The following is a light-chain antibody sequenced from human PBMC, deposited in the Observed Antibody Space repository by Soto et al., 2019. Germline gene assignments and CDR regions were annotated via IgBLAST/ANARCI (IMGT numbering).Light chain of an antibody. J-gene: IGKJ1*01. CDR1: QSVSSY. CDR2: DAS. CDR3: QQRYNWPLP. V-gene: IGKV3-11*01. Sequence: EIVLTQSPATLSLSPGERATLSCRASQSVSSYLPWYQQKFGQAPRLLIYDASNRATGIPARFSGSESATDFPRTISILEPEDLAIYYCQQRYNWPLPFGQGTKLPI.